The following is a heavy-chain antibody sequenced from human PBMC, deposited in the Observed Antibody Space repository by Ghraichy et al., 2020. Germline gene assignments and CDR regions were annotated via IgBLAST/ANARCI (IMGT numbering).Heavy chain of an antibody. CDR1: GFTFSNAW. CDR3: TTETPRRWNLYYYDSSGYYSTDAFDI. D-gene: IGHD3-22*01. Sequence: GESLNISCAASGFTFSNAWMSWVRQAPGKGLEWVGRIKSKTDGGTTDYAAPVKGRFTISRDDSKNTLYLQMNSLKTEDTAVYYCTTETPRRWNLYYYDSSGYYSTDAFDIWGQGTMVTVSS. J-gene: IGHJ3*02. V-gene: IGHV3-15*01. CDR2: IKSKTDGGTT.